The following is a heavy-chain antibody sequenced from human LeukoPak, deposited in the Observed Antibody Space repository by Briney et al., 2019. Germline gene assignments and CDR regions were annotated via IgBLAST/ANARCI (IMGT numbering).Heavy chain of an antibody. CDR2: IYCTGRS. J-gene: IGHJ4*02. Sequence: SETLSLTCTVSGASIIHEHYYWGWIRQPPGKCLEWMGTIYCTGRSYYNPSLTSRVAMSADTSKNQFSLRLNSVTAADTAVYYCARQRGQAGDPVGYWGQGTLVTVSS. V-gene: IGHV4-39*07. CDR1: GASIIHEHYY. D-gene: IGHD2-21*02. CDR3: ARQRGQAGDPVGY.